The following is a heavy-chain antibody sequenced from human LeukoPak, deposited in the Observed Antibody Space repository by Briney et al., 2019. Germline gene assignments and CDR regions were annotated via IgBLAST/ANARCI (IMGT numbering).Heavy chain of an antibody. Sequence: TGGSLRLSCAASGFTVSSSYMSWVRQAPGKGLEWVANIKPDGSERYCVDSVKGRFTISRDNAKNSLYLQMISLRAEDTAVYYCVRDLFPATRNGLDVWGQGTTVTVSS. V-gene: IGHV3-7*04. CDR2: IKPDGSER. D-gene: IGHD4-17*01. CDR1: GFTVSSSY. J-gene: IGHJ6*02. CDR3: VRDLFPATRNGLDV.